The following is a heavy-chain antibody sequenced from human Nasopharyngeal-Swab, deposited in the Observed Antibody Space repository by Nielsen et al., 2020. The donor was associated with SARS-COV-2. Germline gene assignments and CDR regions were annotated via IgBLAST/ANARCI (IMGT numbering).Heavy chain of an antibody. CDR2: ISSSSSYI. J-gene: IGHJ4*02. D-gene: IGHD6-19*01. V-gene: IGHV3-21*01. Sequence: GESLKISCAASGFTFSSYSMNWVRQAPGKGLEWVSSISSSSSYIYYADSVKGRFTISRDNAKTSLYLQMNSLRAEDTAVYYCARDPGIAVAHFDYWGQGTLVTVSS. CDR3: ARDPGIAVAHFDY. CDR1: GFTFSSYS.